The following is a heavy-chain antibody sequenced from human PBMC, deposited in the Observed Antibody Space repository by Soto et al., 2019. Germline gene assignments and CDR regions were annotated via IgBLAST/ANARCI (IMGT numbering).Heavy chain of an antibody. D-gene: IGHD1-20*01. CDR3: ARDNRKELWVEGLNAMDV. CDR2: MNPNSGNT. Sequence: ASVKVSCKASGYTFTSYDINWVRQATGQGLEWMGWMNPNSGNTGYAQKFQGRVTMTRNTSISTAYMELSSLRSEDTAIYFCARDNRKELWVEGLNAMDVWGQGTTVTVSS. CDR1: GYTFTSYD. J-gene: IGHJ6*02. V-gene: IGHV1-8*01.